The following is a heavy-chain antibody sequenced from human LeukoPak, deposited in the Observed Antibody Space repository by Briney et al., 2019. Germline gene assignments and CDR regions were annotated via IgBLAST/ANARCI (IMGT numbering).Heavy chain of an antibody. CDR2: MSGSGGST. Sequence: GGSLRLSCAASGFTFSSYEMNWVRQAPGKGLEWVSGMSGSGGSTYYADSVKGRFTISRDNSKNTLYPQMNSLRAEDTAVYYCAELGITMIGGVWGKGTTVTISS. CDR1: GFTFSSYE. D-gene: IGHD3-10*02. CDR3: AELGITMIGGV. J-gene: IGHJ6*04. V-gene: IGHV3-23*01.